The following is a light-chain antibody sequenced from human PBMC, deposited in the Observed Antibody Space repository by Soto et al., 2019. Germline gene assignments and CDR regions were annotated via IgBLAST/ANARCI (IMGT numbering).Light chain of an antibody. J-gene: IGKJ2*01. V-gene: IGKV1-5*01. CDR1: QIIVNW. Sequence: DIQMTQSPSTLSPSVGDRVTITCRASQIIVNWLAWYQLKPGKVPKLLIYDSSSLQSGVPSRFSGSGSGTEFTLTITSLQPDDFATYYCQHYDSSSMYTFGQGTKLEIK. CDR2: DSS. CDR3: QHYDSSSMYT.